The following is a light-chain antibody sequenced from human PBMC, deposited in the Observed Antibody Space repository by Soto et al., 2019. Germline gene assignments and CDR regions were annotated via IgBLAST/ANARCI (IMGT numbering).Light chain of an antibody. J-gene: IGKJ5*01. CDR2: DAS. V-gene: IGKV1-33*01. CDR1: RDIDKF. Sequence: DIQMTQSPASLSVSVGDRVTITCQASRDIDKFLNWYQQKPGKAPKLLIDDASNLATGVPSRFSGSGSGTHFTFTISSLQPEDVATYYCQQYDDLPITFGQGTRLQIK. CDR3: QQYDDLPIT.